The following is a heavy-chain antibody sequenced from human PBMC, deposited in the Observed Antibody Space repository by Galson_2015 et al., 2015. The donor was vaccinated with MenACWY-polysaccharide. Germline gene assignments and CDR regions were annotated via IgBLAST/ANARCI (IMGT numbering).Heavy chain of an antibody. CDR2: IHSSGST. V-gene: IGHV4-4*07. Sequence: LSLTCTVSGGSITGYYRSWIRQPAGEKLEWIGRIHSSGSTTNNPSFKSRVTLSVDTSKNQLSLTLNTVTAADTAIYHCARRSLENWFFDLWGRGTLVSVSA. D-gene: IGHD1-1*01. CDR1: GGSITGYY. CDR3: ARRSLENWFFDL. J-gene: IGHJ2*01.